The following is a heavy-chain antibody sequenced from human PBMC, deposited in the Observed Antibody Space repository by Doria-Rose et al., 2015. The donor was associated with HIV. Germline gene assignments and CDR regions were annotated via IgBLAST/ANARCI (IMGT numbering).Heavy chain of an antibody. CDR2: IFSDDGR. CDR1: GVSLSSPGMG. Sequence: ESGPVLVKPTETLTLICTVSGVSLSSPGMGVSWIRQPPGKALEWLANIFSDDGRSYKTSLKSRLTISRGTSKSQVVLTMTDMDPVDTATYYCARIKSSRWYHKYYFDFWGRGTLVIVSA. CDR3: ARIKSSRWYHKYYFDF. D-gene: IGHD6-13*01. V-gene: IGHV2-26*01. J-gene: IGHJ4*02.